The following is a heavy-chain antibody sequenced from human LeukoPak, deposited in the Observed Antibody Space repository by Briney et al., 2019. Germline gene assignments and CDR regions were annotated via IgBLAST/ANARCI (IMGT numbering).Heavy chain of an antibody. Sequence: ASVKVSCKVSGNTLTELSMEWVRQAPGKGLEWMGGFDPERGETSYAPNFQGRLTMTEDTPTDTAYMELSSLRSEDTAIYYCAASGYSNYVKPMDVWGQGTTVIVS. J-gene: IGHJ6*02. V-gene: IGHV1-24*01. CDR1: GNTLTELS. CDR3: AASGYSNYVKPMDV. CDR2: FDPERGET. D-gene: IGHD4-11*01.